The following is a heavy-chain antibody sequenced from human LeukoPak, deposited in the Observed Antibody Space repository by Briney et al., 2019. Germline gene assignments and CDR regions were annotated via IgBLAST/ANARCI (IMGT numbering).Heavy chain of an antibody. D-gene: IGHD6-6*01. Sequence: GGSLRLSCAASGFTFSGDAMSWVRQVPGKGLEWVSAISGGGGSTYYADSVKGRFTISRENAKNSLYLQMNSLRAEDTAVYYCARGFSYSSSSDWGQGTLVTVSS. CDR3: ARGFSYSSSSD. CDR2: ISGGGGST. CDR1: GFTFSGDA. V-gene: IGHV3-23*01. J-gene: IGHJ4*02.